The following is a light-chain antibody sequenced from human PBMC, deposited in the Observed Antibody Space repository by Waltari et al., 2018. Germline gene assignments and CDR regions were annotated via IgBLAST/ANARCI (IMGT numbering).Light chain of an antibody. CDR1: QGICGG. J-gene: IGKJ2*01. Sequence: IQMSQFIPSVSASVRDRVTITGRVSQGICGGLSWYQQKAGKAPKPLSYAASSLQSGVPERFSGSGSGTDFTLTISSLQPEDFATYYCRQANSFPYHFGQGTKLAIK. V-gene: IGKV1-12*01. CDR2: AAS. CDR3: RQANSFPYH.